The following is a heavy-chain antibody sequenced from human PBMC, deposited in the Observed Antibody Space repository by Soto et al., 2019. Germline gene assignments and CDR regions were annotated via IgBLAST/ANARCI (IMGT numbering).Heavy chain of an antibody. CDR2: ISGSGGST. J-gene: IGHJ4*02. Sequence: EVQLLESGGGLVQPGGSLRLSCAASGFTFSSYAMSWVRQAPGKGLEWVSAISGSGGSTYYADSVKGRFTISRDNSKNTLYLQMNSLRAEDTAVYYCAKVGRRPHCGDHIALDYWGQGTLVTVSS. CDR1: GFTFSSYA. D-gene: IGHD4-17*01. CDR3: AKVGRRPHCGDHIALDY. V-gene: IGHV3-23*01.